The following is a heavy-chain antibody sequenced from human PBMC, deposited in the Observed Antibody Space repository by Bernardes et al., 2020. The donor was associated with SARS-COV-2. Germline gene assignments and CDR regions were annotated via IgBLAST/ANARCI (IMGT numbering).Heavy chain of an antibody. D-gene: IGHD6-19*01. Sequence: GGSLRLSCAASGFTFSSYSMNWVRQAPGKGLEWVSYISSSSSTIYYADSVKGRFTISRDNAKNSLYLQMNSLRAEDTAVYYCARDTLEQWLDSGNWFDPWGQGTLVTVSS. V-gene: IGHV3-48*01. J-gene: IGHJ5*02. CDR1: GFTFSSYS. CDR2: ISSSSSTI. CDR3: ARDTLEQWLDSGNWFDP.